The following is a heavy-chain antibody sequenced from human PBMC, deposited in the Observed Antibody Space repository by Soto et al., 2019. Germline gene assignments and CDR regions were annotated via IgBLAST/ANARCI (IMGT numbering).Heavy chain of an antibody. J-gene: IGHJ4*02. CDR2: IYYSGST. CDR1: GGSISSSSYY. CDR3: ARHTPAISISDH. D-gene: IGHD2-15*01. Sequence: QLKLQASCPCLVKPSETLSLTCTVSGGSISSSSYYWGWIRQPPGKGLEWIGSIYYSGSTYYNPSLKSRVTISVETSKNQFSLKLSSVTAADTAVYYCARHTPAISISDHWGQGTLVTVSS. V-gene: IGHV4-39*01.